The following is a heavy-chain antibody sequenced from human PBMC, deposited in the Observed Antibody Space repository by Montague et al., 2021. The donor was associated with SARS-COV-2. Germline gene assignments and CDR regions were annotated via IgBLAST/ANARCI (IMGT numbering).Heavy chain of an antibody. V-gene: IGHV4-39*01. CDR1: SDSISISSSLSY. D-gene: IGHD6-13*01. CDR3: ARRGYSNSRLDDAFDI. CDR2: IYRSGYT. Sequence: SETLSLTCTVSSDSISISSSLSYWGWIRQPPGKGLEWIGSIYRSGYTFYSPSLKSRITMSVDTSKNQFSLELASVTAADTAGYYCARRGYSNSRLDDAFDIWGQGTMVIVSS. J-gene: IGHJ3*02.